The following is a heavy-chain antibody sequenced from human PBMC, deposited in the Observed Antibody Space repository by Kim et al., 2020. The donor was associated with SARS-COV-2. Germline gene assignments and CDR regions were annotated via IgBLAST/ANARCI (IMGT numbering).Heavy chain of an antibody. J-gene: IGHJ4*02. CDR2: SEK. CDR3: ATHRSLGY. D-gene: IGHD7-27*01. V-gene: IGHV3-7*01. Sequence: SEKNYVDTVKGRFTIAKDNAKKRLYLQMKSLSAEDTTVYYCATHRSLGYWGTGTLVTVSS.